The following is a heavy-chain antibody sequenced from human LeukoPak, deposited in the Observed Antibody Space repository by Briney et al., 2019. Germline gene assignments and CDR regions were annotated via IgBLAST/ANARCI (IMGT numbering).Heavy chain of an antibody. D-gene: IGHD1-26*01. CDR1: GDYINSHY. CDR3: ARDHSGSYSPSAFDI. CDR2: IHFGGST. V-gene: IGHV4-59*11. Sequence: PSETLSLTCSVSGDYINSHYWTWIRQSSGRGLEWLGYIHFGGSTKYNPSLKSPVTISIDTSRTQFSLRVYSVTAADTAVYYCARDHSGSYSPSAFDIWGQGTMVTVSS. J-gene: IGHJ3*02.